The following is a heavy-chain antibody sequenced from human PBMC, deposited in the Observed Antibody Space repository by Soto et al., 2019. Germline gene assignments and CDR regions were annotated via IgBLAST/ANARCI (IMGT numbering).Heavy chain of an antibody. Sequence: ASVKVSCKASGYTFTDYGISWVRQAPGQGLEWMGWINANNGNTNYAQKFQDRVTMTTDTSTSAAYMGLRSLRSDDTAVYYCARYYCSAYSAPAYWGQGTLVTVSS. CDR1: GYTFTDYG. J-gene: IGHJ4*02. CDR2: INANNGNT. CDR3: ARYYCSAYSAPAY. V-gene: IGHV1-18*01. D-gene: IGHD3-10*01.